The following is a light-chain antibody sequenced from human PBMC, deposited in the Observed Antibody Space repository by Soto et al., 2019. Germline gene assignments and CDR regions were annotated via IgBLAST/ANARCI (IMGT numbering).Light chain of an antibody. CDR3: QQYGSSPLT. Sequence: EIVLTQSPATLSLSPGEMATLSCRASQSVSSYLAWYQQKPGQAPRLLIYDASNRATGIPDRFTGSGSGTDFTLTISRLEPEDVAVYYCQQYGSSPLTFGGGTKVDIK. CDR1: QSVSSY. CDR2: DAS. J-gene: IGKJ4*01. V-gene: IGKV3-20*01.